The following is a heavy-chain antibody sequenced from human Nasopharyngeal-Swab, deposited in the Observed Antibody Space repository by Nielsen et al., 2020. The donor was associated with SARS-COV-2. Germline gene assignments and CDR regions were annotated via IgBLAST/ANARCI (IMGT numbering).Heavy chain of an antibody. V-gene: IGHV3-23*01. CDR2: ISGSGGST. CDR3: ANTNIAADY. CDR1: GFTFGAYA. J-gene: IGHJ4*02. D-gene: IGHD6-13*01. Sequence: GESLKISCTASGFTFGAYAMSWVRQAPGKGLEWVSAISGSGGSTYYADSVKGRFTISRDNSKNTLYLQMNSLRAEDTAVYYCANTNIAADYWGQGTLVTVSS.